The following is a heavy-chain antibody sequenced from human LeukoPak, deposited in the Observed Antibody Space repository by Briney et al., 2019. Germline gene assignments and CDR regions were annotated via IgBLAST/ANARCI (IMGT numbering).Heavy chain of an antibody. CDR2: ISYDGSNK. D-gene: IGHD3-3*01. CDR3: AKDRLLWSGYEFDY. Sequence: PGGSLRLSCAASGFTFSSYGMHWVRQAPGKGLEWVAVISYDGSNKYYADSVKGRFTISRDNSKNTLYLQMNSLRAEDTAVYYCAKDRLLWSGYEFDYWGQGTLVTVSS. V-gene: IGHV3-30*18. J-gene: IGHJ4*02. CDR1: GFTFSSYG.